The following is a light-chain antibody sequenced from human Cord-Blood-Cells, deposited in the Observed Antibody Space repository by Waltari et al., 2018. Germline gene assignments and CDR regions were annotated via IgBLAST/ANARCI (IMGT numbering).Light chain of an antibody. Sequence: EIVMTQSPATLSVSPGERATLSCRASQSVSSNLAWYQQKPGQAPRLLIYGASTRATGIPARFSGSGSGTEFTLTISSLQSEEFAGYYCQQYNNCPPLTFGGGTKVEIK. V-gene: IGKV3-15*01. CDR2: GAS. CDR1: QSVSSN. CDR3: QQYNNCPPLT. J-gene: IGKJ4*01.